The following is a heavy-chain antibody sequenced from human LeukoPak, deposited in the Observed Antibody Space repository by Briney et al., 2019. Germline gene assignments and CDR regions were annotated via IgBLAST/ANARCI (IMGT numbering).Heavy chain of an antibody. V-gene: IGHV3-30*18. CDR1: GFTFSSYG. J-gene: IGHJ4*02. CDR2: ISYDGSNK. Sequence: GGSLRLSCAASGFTFSSYGMHWVRQAPGKGLEWVAVISYDGSNKYYADSVKGRFTISRDNSKNTLYLQMNSLRAEDTAVYYCAKHYGDYYFDYWGQGTLVTVSP. CDR3: AKHYGDYYFDY. D-gene: IGHD4-17*01.